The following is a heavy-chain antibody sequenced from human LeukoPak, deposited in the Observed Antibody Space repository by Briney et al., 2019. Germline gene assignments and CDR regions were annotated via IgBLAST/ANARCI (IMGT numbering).Heavy chain of an antibody. D-gene: IGHD4-11*01. Sequence: SETLSLTCTVSGGSISSTSYYWGWIRQPPGKGLEWIGNIYYSGSTYYNPSLNSRVTISVDTSKNQFSLKLSSVTAADTAVYYCARTTVTTFWFDPWGQGTLVTVSS. CDR2: IYYSGST. J-gene: IGHJ5*02. V-gene: IGHV4-39*01. CDR3: ARTTVTTFWFDP. CDR1: GGSISSTSYY.